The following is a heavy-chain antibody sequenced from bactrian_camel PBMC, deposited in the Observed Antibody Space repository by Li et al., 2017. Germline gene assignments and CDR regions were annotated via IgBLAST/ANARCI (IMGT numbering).Heavy chain of an antibody. V-gene: IGHV3S6*01. CDR1: RYDLSPYC. Sequence: HVQLVESGGGSVQDGGSLTLSCTASRYDLSPYCLAWLRQAPGKEREGVASLDSDGSTTYDDSVKGRFTISRDNAKDTLYLQMNSLKIEDTAVYYCALGSSRQATMTARGKGTQVTVS. D-gene: IGHD3*01. CDR2: LDSDGSTT. J-gene: IGHJ4*01.